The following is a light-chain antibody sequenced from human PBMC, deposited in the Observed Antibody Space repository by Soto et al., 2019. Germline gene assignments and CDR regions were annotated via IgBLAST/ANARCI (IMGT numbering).Light chain of an antibody. V-gene: IGLV4-69*01. CDR1: SEHSSYV. Sequence: QSVLTQSPSASASLGASVKLTCTLSSEHSSYVIAWHQQQPEKGPRYLMRLNVDGSHIKGDGIPDRFSGSSSGAERYLTISSLQSVDEADYFCHTRGGSIYVFGGGTKLTVL. J-gene: IGLJ2*01. CDR2: LNVDGSH. CDR3: HTRGGSIYV.